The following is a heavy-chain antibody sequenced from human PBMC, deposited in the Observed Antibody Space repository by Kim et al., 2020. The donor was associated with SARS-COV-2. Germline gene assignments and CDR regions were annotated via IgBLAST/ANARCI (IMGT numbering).Heavy chain of an antibody. CDR2: INPSGGST. CDR1: GYTFTSYY. J-gene: IGHJ4*02. CDR3: ARVTNGGGIAVAGTGGDY. V-gene: IGHV1-46*01. Sequence: ASVKVSCKASGYTFTSYYMHWVRQAPGQGLEWMGIINPSGGSTSYAQKFQGRVTMTRDTSTSTVYMELSSLRSEDTAVYYCARVTNGGGIAVAGTGGDYWGQGTLVTVSS. D-gene: IGHD6-19*01.